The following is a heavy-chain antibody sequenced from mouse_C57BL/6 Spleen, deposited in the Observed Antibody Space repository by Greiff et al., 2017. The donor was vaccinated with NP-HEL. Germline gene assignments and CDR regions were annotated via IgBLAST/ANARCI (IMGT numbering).Heavy chain of an antibody. D-gene: IGHD1-1*01. V-gene: IGHV1-81*01. J-gene: IGHJ1*03. CDR1: GYTFTSYG. Sequence: VQLQQSGAELARPGASVKLSCKASGYTFTSYGISWVKQRTGQGLEWIGEIYPRSGNTYYNEKFKGKATLTADKSSSTAYMELRSLTSEDSAVYFGARTDGSSFYWYFDVWGTGTTVTVSS. CDR2: IYPRSGNT. CDR3: ARTDGSSFYWYFDV.